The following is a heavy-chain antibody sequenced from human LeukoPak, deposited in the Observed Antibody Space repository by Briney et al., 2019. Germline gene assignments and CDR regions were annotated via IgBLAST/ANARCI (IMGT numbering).Heavy chain of an antibody. D-gene: IGHD3-22*01. CDR3: ARKNITMIKGSLFDH. CDR2: INHSGST. V-gene: IGHV4-34*01. Sequence: SETLSLTCAVYGGAFSGYYWSWIRQPPGKGLEWIGEINHSGSTDYNPSLKSRVTMSVDTSKNQFSLRLSSVTAADTAVYYCARKNITMIKGSLFDHWGQGILVNVSS. J-gene: IGHJ4*02. CDR1: GGAFSGYY.